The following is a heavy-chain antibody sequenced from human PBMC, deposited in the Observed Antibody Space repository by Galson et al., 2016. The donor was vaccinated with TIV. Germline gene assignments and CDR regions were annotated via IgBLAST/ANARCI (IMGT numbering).Heavy chain of an antibody. CDR1: GFSITTSGVT. J-gene: IGHJ4*02. CDR3: ALDPSHIMTGYDYFGY. V-gene: IGHV2-5*01. Sequence: VKPTQTLRLTCTFSGFSITTSGVTVGWIRQPPGKALEWLAVIYWNDDKRYRPSLKSRLTITKETSKNQVVLMLSNMDPVDTATFYCALDPSHIMTGYDYFGYWGQGALVTVSS. CDR2: IYWNDDK. D-gene: IGHD3-9*01.